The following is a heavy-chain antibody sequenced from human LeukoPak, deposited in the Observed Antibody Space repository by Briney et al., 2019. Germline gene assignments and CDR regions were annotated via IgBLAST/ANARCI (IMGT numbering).Heavy chain of an antibody. Sequence: SQTLSLTCAISGDSVSSNSAAWNWIRQSPSRGLEWLGRTYYRSKWYYDYAVSMKSRITINPDTSKNQFSLQLNSVTPDDSAVYHCARDGPTSTYYLDYWGQGTLVTVSP. J-gene: IGHJ4*02. CDR1: GDSVSSNSAA. V-gene: IGHV6-1*01. CDR2: TYYRSKWYY. CDR3: ARDGPTSTYYLDY. D-gene: IGHD2-2*01.